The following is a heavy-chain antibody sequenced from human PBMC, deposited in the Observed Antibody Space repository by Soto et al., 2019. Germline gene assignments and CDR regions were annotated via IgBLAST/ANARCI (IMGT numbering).Heavy chain of an antibody. J-gene: IGHJ6*02. CDR1: GFTFSSYG. CDR3: ANWYSSSWYYYYGMDV. Sequence: AGGSLRLSCAASGFTFSSYGMHWVRQAPGKGLEWVAVISYDGSNKYYADSVKGRFTISRDNSKNTLYLQMNSLRAEDTAVYYCANWYSSSWYYYYGMDVWGQGTTVTVSS. CDR2: ISYDGSNK. V-gene: IGHV3-30*18. D-gene: IGHD6-13*01.